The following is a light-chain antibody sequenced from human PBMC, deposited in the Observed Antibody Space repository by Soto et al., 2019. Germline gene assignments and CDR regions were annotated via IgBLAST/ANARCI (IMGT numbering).Light chain of an antibody. CDR1: SSDVGIYNY. J-gene: IGLJ3*02. V-gene: IGLV2-11*01. CDR3: CSYAATSPLV. CDR2: DVI. Sequence: QSALTQPRSVSGSPGQSVTISCTETSSDVGIYNYVSWYQHHPGKAPKLIIYDVIKRPSGVPDRFSGSKSGITASLTISGLQADDEADYYCCSYAATSPLVFGGGTKLTVL.